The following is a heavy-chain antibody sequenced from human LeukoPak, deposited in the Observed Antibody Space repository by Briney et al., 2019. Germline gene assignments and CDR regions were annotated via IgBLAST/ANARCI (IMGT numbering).Heavy chain of an antibody. CDR2: MNPNSGNT. CDR3: ARGSVVPAAKAYYYYYGMDV. CDR1: GYTFTSYG. Sequence: ASVKVSCKASGYTFTSYGINWVRQATGQGLEWMGWMNPNSGNTGYAQKFQGRVTMTRNTSISTAYMELSSLRSEDTAVYYCARGSVVPAAKAYYYYYGMDVWGQGTTVTVSS. D-gene: IGHD2-2*01. J-gene: IGHJ6*02. V-gene: IGHV1-8*01.